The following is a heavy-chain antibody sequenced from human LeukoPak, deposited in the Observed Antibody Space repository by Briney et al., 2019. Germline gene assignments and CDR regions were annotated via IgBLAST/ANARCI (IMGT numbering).Heavy chain of an antibody. CDR2: IYYSGTT. V-gene: IGHV4-59*01. J-gene: IGHJ4*02. Sequence: SETLSLTCTVSGGSISSYYWSWIRQPPGKGLEWVGYIYYSGTTKYNPSLKSRVSISVDTCKNQFSLKLSSVTAADTAVYYCARGVYIAAAQYAYWGQGTLVTVSS. CDR1: GGSISSYY. CDR3: ARGVYIAAAQYAY. D-gene: IGHD6-13*01.